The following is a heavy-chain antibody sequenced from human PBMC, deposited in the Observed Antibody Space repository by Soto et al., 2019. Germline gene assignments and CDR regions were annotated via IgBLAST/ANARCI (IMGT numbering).Heavy chain of an antibody. Sequence: AGGSLRLSCAASGFTFSSYWMHWVRQAPGKGLVWVSRINSDGSSTSYADSVKGRFTISRDNAKNTPYLQMNSLRAEDTAVYYCASYSGIAVAGTVYWGQGTLVTVSS. CDR2: INSDGSST. CDR3: ASYSGIAVAGTVY. CDR1: GFTFSSYW. V-gene: IGHV3-74*01. D-gene: IGHD6-19*01. J-gene: IGHJ4*02.